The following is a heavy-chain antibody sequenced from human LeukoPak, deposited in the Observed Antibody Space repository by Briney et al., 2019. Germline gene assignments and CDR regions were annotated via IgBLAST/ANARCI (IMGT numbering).Heavy chain of an antibody. J-gene: IGHJ4*02. V-gene: IGHV3-23*01. CDR2: ISGSGGST. Sequence: GGSLRLSCAASGFTFSSYAMSWVRQAPGKGLEWVSAISGSGGSTYYADSVKGRFTISRDNSKNTLYLQMNSLRAEDTAVYYCARRSGDSSGYSDYWGQGTLVTVSS. CDR3: ARRSGDSSGYSDY. D-gene: IGHD3-22*01. CDR1: GFTFSSYA.